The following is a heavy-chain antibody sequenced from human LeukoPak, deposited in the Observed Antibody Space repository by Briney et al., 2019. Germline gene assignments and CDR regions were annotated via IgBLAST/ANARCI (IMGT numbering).Heavy chain of an antibody. J-gene: IGHJ6*03. Sequence: SETLSLTCAVSGGFINNFYWGWIRQPPGKGLEWIGDIYYSGSTTYNPSLKSRITISVDTPKNQFSLKVSSVTAADTAVYYCARCSGTTTYYYYMDVWGKGTTVTVSS. CDR1: GGFINNFY. D-gene: IGHD1-7*01. CDR2: IYYSGST. V-gene: IGHV4-59*01. CDR3: ARCSGTTTYYYYMDV.